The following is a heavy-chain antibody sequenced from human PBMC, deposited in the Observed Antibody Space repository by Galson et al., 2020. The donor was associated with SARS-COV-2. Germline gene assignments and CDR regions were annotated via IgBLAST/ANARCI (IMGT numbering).Heavy chain of an antibody. D-gene: IGHD4-17*01. J-gene: IGHJ6*02. CDR3: ARSLTTLHYYAMDV. Sequence: GESLKISCETSGFTFRNHAMTWVRQAPGKGLEWVSAISGGGRDTYYEDSVKGRFTISRDSSQGTLFLQMSGLRPEDTAIYYCARSLTTLHYYAMDVWGQGTTVTVS. CDR2: ISGGGRDT. CDR1: GFTFRNHA. V-gene: IGHV3-23*01.